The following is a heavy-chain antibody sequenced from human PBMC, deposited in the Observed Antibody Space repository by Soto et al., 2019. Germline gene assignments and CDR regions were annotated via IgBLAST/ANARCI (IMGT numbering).Heavy chain of an antibody. D-gene: IGHD4-4*01. CDR2: INHSGST. V-gene: IGHV4-34*01. Sequence: PSETLSFTCAVYVGSFSGYYWSLIRQPPGKGLECIWEINHSGSTDYDPSLKSRVTISVYTSKNQFSLKLSSVTAADPAVYYCARGIRTTGTTWSYYYYYGMDLWGKGTMVTVSS. J-gene: IGHJ6*04. CDR1: VGSFSGYY. CDR3: ARGIRTTGTTWSYYYYYGMDL.